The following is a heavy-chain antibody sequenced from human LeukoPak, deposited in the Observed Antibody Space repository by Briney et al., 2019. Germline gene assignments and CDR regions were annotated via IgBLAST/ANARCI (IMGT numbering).Heavy chain of an antibody. CDR2: INPSGGST. V-gene: IGHV1-46*01. CDR3: ARSGAPNIVVVVGHNWFDP. J-gene: IGHJ5*02. CDR1: GYTFTSYY. D-gene: IGHD2-15*01. Sequence: RASVTVSCKASGYTFTSYYMHWVRQAPGQGLEWMGIINPSGGSTSYAQKFQGRVTMTRDTSTSTVYMELSSLRSEDTAVYYCARSGAPNIVVVVGHNWFDPWGQGTLVTVSS.